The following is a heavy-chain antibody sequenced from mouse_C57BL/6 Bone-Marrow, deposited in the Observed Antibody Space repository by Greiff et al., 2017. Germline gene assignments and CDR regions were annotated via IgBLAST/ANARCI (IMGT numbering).Heavy chain of an antibody. Sequence: EVQRVESGPVLVKPGASVKMSCKASGYTFTDYYMNWVKQSHGKSLEWIGVINPYNGGTSYNQKFKGKATLTVDKSSSTAYMELNSLTSEDSAVYYCARRLLRWYFDVWGTGTTVTVSS. CDR3: ARRLLRWYFDV. V-gene: IGHV1-19*01. D-gene: IGHD2-3*01. CDR2: INPYNGGT. CDR1: GYTFTDYY. J-gene: IGHJ1*03.